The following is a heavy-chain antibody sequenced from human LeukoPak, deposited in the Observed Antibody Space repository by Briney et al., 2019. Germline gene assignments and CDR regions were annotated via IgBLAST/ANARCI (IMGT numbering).Heavy chain of an antibody. J-gene: IGHJ4*02. CDR1: GFTFSSYG. D-gene: IGHD6-13*01. CDR2: ISGSGGST. Sequence: RAGGSLRLSCAASGFTFSSYGMSWVRQAPGKGLEWVSAISGSGGSTYYADSVKGRFTISRDNSKNTLYLQMNSLRAEDTAVYYCARSIAAAGNDYWGQGTLVTVSS. V-gene: IGHV3-23*01. CDR3: ARSIAAAGNDY.